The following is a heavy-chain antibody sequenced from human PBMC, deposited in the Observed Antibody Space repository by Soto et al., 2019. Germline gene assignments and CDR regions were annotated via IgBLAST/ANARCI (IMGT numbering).Heavy chain of an antibody. D-gene: IGHD6-19*01. J-gene: IGHJ4*02. CDR3: ARDRAVAAYFDH. CDR2: INSDGSST. V-gene: IGHV3-74*01. CDR1: GFTFSSYW. Sequence: PGGSLRLSCAVSGFTFSSYWMHWVRQAPWKGLVWVSRINSDGSSTSYADSVKGRFTISRDNAKNTLYLQMNSLRAEDTAVYYCARDRAVAAYFDHWGQGTLVTVSS.